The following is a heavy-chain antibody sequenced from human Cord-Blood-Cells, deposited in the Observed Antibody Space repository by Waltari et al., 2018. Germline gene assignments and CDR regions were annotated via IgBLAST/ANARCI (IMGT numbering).Heavy chain of an antibody. CDR3: ARRYYDFWSGYYDAFDI. CDR2: MNPNSGNT. J-gene: IGHJ3*02. CDR1: GYPFTSYD. D-gene: IGHD3-3*01. V-gene: IGHV1-8*01. Sequence: QVQLVQSGAEVKKPGASVKVSCKASGYPFTSYDINWVRQATGQGLEWMGWMNPNSGNTGYAQKFQGRVTMTRNTSISTAYMELSSLRSEDTAVYYCARRYYDFWSGYYDAFDIWGQGTMVTVSS.